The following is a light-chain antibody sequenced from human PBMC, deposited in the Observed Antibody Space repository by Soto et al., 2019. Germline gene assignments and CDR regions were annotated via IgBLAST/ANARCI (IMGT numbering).Light chain of an antibody. CDR1: QGISSY. V-gene: IGKV1-8*01. J-gene: IGKJ2*01. Sequence: IQMTQSPSSFSASTGDRVTITCRASQGISSYLAWYQQKPGKAPKLLIYAASSLQSGVPSRFSGSGSGTDFTLTISSLPPEDFATYYCQQSYSTEDTFGQGTKVDIK. CDR3: QQSYSTEDT. CDR2: AAS.